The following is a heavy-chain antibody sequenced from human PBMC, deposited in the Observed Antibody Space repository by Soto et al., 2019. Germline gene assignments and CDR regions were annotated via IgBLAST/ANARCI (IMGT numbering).Heavy chain of an antibody. Sequence: SVKVSCKASGGTFSSYAISWVRQAPGQGLEWMGGIIPIFGTANYAQKFQGRVTITADESTSTAYMELSSLRSEDTAVYYCARWGEGYCSSTSCSKYYYYYGMDVWGQGTTVTVSS. V-gene: IGHV1-69*13. CDR1: GGTFSSYA. CDR2: IIPIFGTA. D-gene: IGHD2-2*01. CDR3: ARWGEGYCSSTSCSKYYYYYGMDV. J-gene: IGHJ6*02.